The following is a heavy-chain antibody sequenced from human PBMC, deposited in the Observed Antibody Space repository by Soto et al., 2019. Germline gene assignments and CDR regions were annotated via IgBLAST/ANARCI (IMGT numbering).Heavy chain of an antibody. D-gene: IGHD6-19*01. CDR3: ARGGDSSGWYLAEYFQH. Sequence: EVQLVESGGGLVQPGGSLRLSCAASGFTFSSYAMHWVRQAPGKGLEYVSAISSNGGSTYYANSVKGRFTISRDNSKNTLYLQMGSLRADDMAVYYCARGGDSSGWYLAEYFQHWGQGTLVTVSS. CDR1: GFTFSSYA. J-gene: IGHJ1*01. CDR2: ISSNGGST. V-gene: IGHV3-64*01.